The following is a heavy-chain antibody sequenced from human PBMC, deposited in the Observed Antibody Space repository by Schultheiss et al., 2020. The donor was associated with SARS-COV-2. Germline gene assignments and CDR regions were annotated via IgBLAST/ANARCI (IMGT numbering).Heavy chain of an antibody. J-gene: IGHJ6*02. CDR2: IRYDGSNK. V-gene: IGHV3-30*02. CDR1: GFTFSSYW. CDR3: ARDAWHRYYYYGMDV. Sequence: GGSLRLSCAASGFTFSSYWMSWVRQAPGKGLEWVAFIRYDGSNKYYADSVKGRFTISRDNSKNTLYLQMNSLRAEDTAVYYCARDAWHRYYYYGMDVWGQGTTVTVSS.